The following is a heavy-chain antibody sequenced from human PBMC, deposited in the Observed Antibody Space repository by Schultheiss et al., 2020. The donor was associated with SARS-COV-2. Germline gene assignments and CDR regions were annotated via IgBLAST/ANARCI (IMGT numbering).Heavy chain of an antibody. CDR3: AREGYYDFWSDSYTNFYGMDV. Sequence: ASVKVSCKASGYTLITYGISWVRQAPGQGLEWMGWISAYNGNTNYAQRLQGRVTMTTDTSTSTAYMELRSLRSDDTAVYYCAREGYYDFWSDSYTNFYGMDVWGQGTTVTVSS. V-gene: IGHV1-18*01. D-gene: IGHD3-3*01. CDR1: GYTLITYG. CDR2: ISAYNGNT. J-gene: IGHJ6*02.